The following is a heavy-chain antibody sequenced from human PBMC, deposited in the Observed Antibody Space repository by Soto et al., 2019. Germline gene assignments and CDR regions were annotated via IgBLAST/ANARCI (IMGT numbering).Heavy chain of an antibody. CDR2: IYYSGST. J-gene: IGHJ4*02. D-gene: IGHD2-2*02. V-gene: IGHV4-59*01. CDR3: ARHPVVVPAAINYFDS. Sequence: SETLSLTCSVSGGSIRSYYWSWIRQPPGKGLEWIGYIYYSGSTNYNPSLKSRVSISVDTSKNQFSLKLSSVTAADTAVYYCARHPVVVPAAINYFDSWGQGTLVTVSS. CDR1: GGSIRSYY.